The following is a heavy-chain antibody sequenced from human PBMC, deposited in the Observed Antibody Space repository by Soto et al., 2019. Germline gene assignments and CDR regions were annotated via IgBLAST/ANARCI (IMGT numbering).Heavy chain of an antibody. J-gene: IGHJ4*02. V-gene: IGHV1-2*07. CDR3: ARGGFSYDSSGSPFDF. D-gene: IGHD3-22*01. CDR2: INVDSGDT. CDR1: GYTFTTYF. Sequence: QVQLLQSGAELRKPGASVKVSCKTSGYTFTTYFIHWVRQAPGQGLEWLGWINVDSGDTKSADEFEGRVTMTRDTSMTTADLELTGLTSDDSAVYYCARGGFSYDSSGSPFDFWGQGTLVIVSS.